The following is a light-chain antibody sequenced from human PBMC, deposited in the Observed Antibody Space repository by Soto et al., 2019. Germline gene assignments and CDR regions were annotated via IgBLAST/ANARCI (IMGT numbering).Light chain of an antibody. CDR3: QQRSDWPYT. Sequence: EIVLTQSPATLSLSPGERATLSCRASQSVSSYLAWYQQKPGQAPRLLIYDASNRATGIPARFSGSGSGTDFTLTISSREPEDFAVYYCQQRSDWPYTFGQGTKLEIE. CDR1: QSVSSY. CDR2: DAS. V-gene: IGKV3-11*01. J-gene: IGKJ2*01.